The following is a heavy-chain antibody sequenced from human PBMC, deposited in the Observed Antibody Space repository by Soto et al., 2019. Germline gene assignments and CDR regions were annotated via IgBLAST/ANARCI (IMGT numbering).Heavy chain of an antibody. Sequence: QVQLQESGPGLVKPSGTLSLTCAVSGGSISSRNWWSWVRQSPGKGLEWIGEIFHSGTTNYNPSLKRRHTVSVDKSKNQCPRNLRSVTAAEPAVYYCERGHGGDGGWGMDVWGQGTTVTVSS. CDR2: IFHSGTT. CDR1: GGSISSRNW. V-gene: IGHV4-4*02. D-gene: IGHD3-16*01. CDR3: ERGHGGDGGWGMDV. J-gene: IGHJ6*02.